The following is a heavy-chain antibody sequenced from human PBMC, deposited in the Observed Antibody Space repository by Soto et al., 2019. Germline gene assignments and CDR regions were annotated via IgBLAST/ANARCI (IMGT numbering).Heavy chain of an antibody. CDR1: GFTFSSYD. D-gene: IGHD3-10*01. CDR3: AKDRRTMVYFFDP. V-gene: IGHV3-30*18. Sequence: QVQLVQSGGGVVQPGTSLRLSCAASGFTFSSYDMHWVRQAPDKGLEWVAVMSHDGTNEHYADPVQGRFTIYRDNSKNTLYLQMNSLRADDTGVYYCAKDRRTMVYFFDPWGQGTLVTVSS. J-gene: IGHJ5*02. CDR2: MSHDGTNE.